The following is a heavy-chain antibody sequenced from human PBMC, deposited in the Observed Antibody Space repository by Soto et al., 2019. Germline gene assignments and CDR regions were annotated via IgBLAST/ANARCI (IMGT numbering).Heavy chain of an antibody. J-gene: IGHJ4*02. CDR1: GGSITGRNHY. Sequence: SETLSLTXTVGGGSITGRNHYWSWDRPPPGKGLEWVASIHHTGATYYNPSLRSRIKMSIDTSKNRFSLSLTSVTAADTATYLCSTYSYYDHNSGYHDSWGQGTLVTVSS. V-gene: IGHV4-39*01. CDR3: STYSYYDHNSGYHDS. CDR2: IHHTGAT. D-gene: IGHD3-16*01.